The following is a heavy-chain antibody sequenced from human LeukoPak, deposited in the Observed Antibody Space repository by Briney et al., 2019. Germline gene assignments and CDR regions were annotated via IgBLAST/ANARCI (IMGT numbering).Heavy chain of an antibody. D-gene: IGHD2-2*01. CDR1: GYSFTNYW. CDR2: IYLGDSDT. V-gene: IGHV5-51*01. Sequence: GESLKISCKGSGYSFTNYWIGWVRQMPGKGLEGMGIIYLGDSDTRYSPSFQGQVTISADKSISIAYLQWSSLKASDTAMYYCARKGRYCSSTNCPFDYWGQGTLVTVSS. CDR3: ARKGRYCSSTNCPFDY. J-gene: IGHJ4*02.